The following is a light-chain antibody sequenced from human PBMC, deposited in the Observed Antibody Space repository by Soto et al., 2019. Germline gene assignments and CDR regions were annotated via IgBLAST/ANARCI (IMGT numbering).Light chain of an antibody. CDR1: SSDVGDYNY. V-gene: IGLV2-14*01. CDR2: EVS. CDR3: SSYTSTSTDV. Sequence: QSALTQPASVSGSPGQSITSSCTGTSSDVGDYNYVSWYQQHAGKAPKLMIYEVSNRPSGVSNRFSGSKSGNTASLTISGLQAEDEADYYCSSYTSTSTDVFGTGTKLTVL. J-gene: IGLJ1*01.